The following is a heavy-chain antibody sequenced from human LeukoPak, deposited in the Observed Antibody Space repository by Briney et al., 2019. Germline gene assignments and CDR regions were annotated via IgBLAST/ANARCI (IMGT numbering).Heavy chain of an antibody. CDR2: INHSGST. J-gene: IGHJ3*02. Sequence: NPSETLSLTCAVYGGSFSGYYWSWIRQPPGKGLEWIGEINHSGSTNYNPSLKSRVTISVDTSKNQFSLKLTSVTAADTAVYYCARYRAFDIWGRGTLVTVSS. V-gene: IGHV4-34*01. CDR1: GGSFSGYY. CDR3: ARYRAFDI.